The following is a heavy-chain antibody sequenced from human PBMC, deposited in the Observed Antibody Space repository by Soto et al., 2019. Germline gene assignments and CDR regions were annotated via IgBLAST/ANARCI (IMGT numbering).Heavy chain of an antibody. CDR1: GGSFSGYY. J-gene: IGHJ4*02. D-gene: IGHD3-22*01. Sequence: SETLSLTCAVYGGSFSGYYWSWIRQPPGKGLEWIGEINHSGSTNYNPSLKSRVTISVDTSKNQFSLKLSSVTAADTAVYYCAREPMIVVTPSGYFDYWGQGTLVTVSS. CDR2: INHSGST. CDR3: AREPMIVVTPSGYFDY. V-gene: IGHV4-34*01.